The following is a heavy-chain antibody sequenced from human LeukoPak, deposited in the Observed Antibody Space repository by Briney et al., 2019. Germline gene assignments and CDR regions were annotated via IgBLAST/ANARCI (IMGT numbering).Heavy chain of an antibody. V-gene: IGHV4-39*07. CDR2: IYYSGST. J-gene: IGHJ4*02. Sequence: SETLSLTCTVSGGSIGSSSYYWGWIRQPPGKGLEWIGSIYYSGSTYYNPSLKSRVTISVDTSKNQFSLKLSSVTAADTAVYYCARDHYALPPDYWGQGTLVTVSS. CDR1: GGSIGSSSYY. CDR3: ARDHYALPPDY. D-gene: IGHD2-2*01.